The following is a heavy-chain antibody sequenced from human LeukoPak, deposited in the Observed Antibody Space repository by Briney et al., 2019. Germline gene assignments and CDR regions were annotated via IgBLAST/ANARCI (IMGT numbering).Heavy chain of an antibody. V-gene: IGHV3-30*02. J-gene: IGHJ4*02. CDR2: IQSDANKE. D-gene: IGHD5/OR15-5a*01. CDR3: ARDVSSVGY. Sequence: GRSLRLSCAASGFTFDDYAMHWVRQAPGKGLEWVAYIQSDANKELYEDSVKGRFSISRDNSKNMLYLQMNSLRTEDTAVYYCARDVSSVGYWGQGTLVTVSS. CDR1: GFTFDDYA.